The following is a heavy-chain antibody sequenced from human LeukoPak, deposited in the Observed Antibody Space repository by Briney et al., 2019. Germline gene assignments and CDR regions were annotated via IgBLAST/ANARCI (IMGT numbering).Heavy chain of an antibody. CDR2: IHYSGST. V-gene: IGHV4-59*01. J-gene: IGHJ5*02. CDR3: ARSQFSGNWFDP. CDR1: GGSISSYY. Sequence: SEALSLTCTVSGGSISSYYWSWSRQPPGKVLEWIGYIHYSGSTNYNPSLKSRVTISVDTSKNQFSLKLTSVTAADTALYYCARSQFSGNWFDPWGQGTLVTVSS.